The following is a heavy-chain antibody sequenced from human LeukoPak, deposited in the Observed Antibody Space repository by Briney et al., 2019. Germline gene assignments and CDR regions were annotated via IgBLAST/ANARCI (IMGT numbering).Heavy chain of an antibody. CDR2: IKEDGNED. J-gene: IGHJ4*02. D-gene: IGHD6-25*01. V-gene: IGHV3-7*02. Sequence: QPGGSLRLSCAVSGFTFRSYWMSWVRQAPGKGLEWVGNIKEDGNEDYYVDSVEGRFVIFRDNAKNSLYLQMHSLRAEDTAVYYCTRGDRGYAESLYWGRGTLVTVSS. CDR1: GFTFRSYW. CDR3: TRGDRGYAESLY.